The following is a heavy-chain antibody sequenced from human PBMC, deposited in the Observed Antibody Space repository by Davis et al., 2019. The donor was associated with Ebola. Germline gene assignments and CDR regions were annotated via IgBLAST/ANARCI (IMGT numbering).Heavy chain of an antibody. V-gene: IGHV1-24*01. CDR2: FDPKDVVR. J-gene: IGHJ3*02. CDR1: GYTLTELS. Sequence: ASVKVSCKVSGYTLTELSIHWVRQVPGRGLEWMGGFDPKDVVRIYAQKFQGRVTVTRDTSTTTVYMDLSSLRSEDTALYYCTTPGGQDSGYDVFDIWGQGTMVTVSS. D-gene: IGHD5-12*01. CDR3: TTPGGQDSGYDVFDI.